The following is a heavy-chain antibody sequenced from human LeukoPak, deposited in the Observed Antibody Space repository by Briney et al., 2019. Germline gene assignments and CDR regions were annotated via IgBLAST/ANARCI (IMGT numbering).Heavy chain of an antibody. CDR1: GFTFSSYA. CDR3: ARLSGSPLSKYYYYMDV. J-gene: IGHJ6*03. Sequence: GGSLRLSCAASGFTFSSYAMSWVRQAPGKGLEWVSAISGSGGSTYYADSVKGRFTISRDNSKNTLYLQMNSLRAEDTAVYYCARLSGSPLSKYYYYMDVWGKGTTVTVSS. CDR2: ISGSGGST. V-gene: IGHV3-23*01. D-gene: IGHD5/OR15-5a*01.